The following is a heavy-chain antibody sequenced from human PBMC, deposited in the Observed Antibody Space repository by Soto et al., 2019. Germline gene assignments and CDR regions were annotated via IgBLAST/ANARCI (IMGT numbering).Heavy chain of an antibody. D-gene: IGHD5-18*01. Sequence: GGSLRLSCAASGFTFSTYWMSWFRQAPEKGLEWEANIKYDGGEKYYVDSVKGRFTISRDNSKNTLYLQMNSLRAEDTAVYYCARGPLRVDTAMVQSPYYYYGMDVWGQGTTVTVSS. CDR3: ARGPLRVDTAMVQSPYYYYGMDV. CDR1: GFTFSTYW. J-gene: IGHJ6*02. V-gene: IGHV3-7*01. CDR2: IKYDGGEK.